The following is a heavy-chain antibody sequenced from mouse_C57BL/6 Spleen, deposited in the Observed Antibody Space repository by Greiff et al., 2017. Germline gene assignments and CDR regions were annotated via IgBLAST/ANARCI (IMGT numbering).Heavy chain of an antibody. CDR3: TGNYYGSTYAMDY. CDR1: GFTFSNYW. CDR2: IRFKSDNYAT. D-gene: IGHD1-1*01. Sequence: EVKLVESGGGLVQPGGSMKLSCVASGFTFSNYWMNWVRQSPEKGLEWVAQIRFKSDNYATHYAESVKGRFTISRDDSKSSVYLHMNNLRAEGTGSYYCTGNYYGSTYAMDYWGQGTSVTVSS. J-gene: IGHJ4*01. V-gene: IGHV6-3*01.